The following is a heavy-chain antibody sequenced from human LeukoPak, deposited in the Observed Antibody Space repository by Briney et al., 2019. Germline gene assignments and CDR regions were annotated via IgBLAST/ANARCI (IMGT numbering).Heavy chain of an antibody. D-gene: IGHD5-12*01. V-gene: IGHV1-46*01. CDR2: INPSGGST. Sequence: GASVKVSCKASGYTFIVYHMHWVRQAPGQGLEWMGIINPSGGSTSYAQKFQGRVTMTRDTSTSTVYMELSSLRSEDTAVYYCARDRLGSYDWDYFDYWGQGTLVTVSS. CDR3: ARDRLGSYDWDYFDY. J-gene: IGHJ4*02. CDR1: GYTFIVYH.